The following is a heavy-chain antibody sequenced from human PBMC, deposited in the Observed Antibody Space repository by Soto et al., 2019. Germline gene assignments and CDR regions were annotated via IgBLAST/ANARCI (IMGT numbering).Heavy chain of an antibody. CDR3: AKDIGAPFDI. J-gene: IGHJ3*02. V-gene: IGHV3-9*01. CDR1: GFTFDDYA. Sequence: DVQLVESGGGLVQPGRSLRLSCAASGFTFDDYAMHWVRQAPGKGLEWVSGISWNSGSIGYADSVKGRFTISRDNAKNSLYLQMNSLRAEDTALYYCAKDIGAPFDIWDQGTMVTVSS. CDR2: ISWNSGSI. D-gene: IGHD3-3*01.